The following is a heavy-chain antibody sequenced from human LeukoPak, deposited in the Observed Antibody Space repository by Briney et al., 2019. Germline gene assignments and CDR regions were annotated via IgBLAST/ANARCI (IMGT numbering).Heavy chain of an antibody. CDR2: IIPIFGTA. D-gene: IGHD3-10*01. Sequence: ASVKVSCKASGGTFSSYAISWVRQAPGQGLEWMGGIIPIFGTANYAQKFQGRVTITADESTSTAYMELSSLRSEDTAVYYCARGTSVRGVILNWFDPWGQGTLVTVSS. J-gene: IGHJ5*02. V-gene: IGHV1-69*13. CDR1: GGTFSSYA. CDR3: ARGTSVRGVILNWFDP.